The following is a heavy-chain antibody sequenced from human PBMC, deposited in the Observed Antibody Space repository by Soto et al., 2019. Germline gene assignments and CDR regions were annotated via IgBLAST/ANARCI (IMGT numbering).Heavy chain of an antibody. D-gene: IGHD3-10*01. Sequence: PAGSLKLASAASGFTFSTLMINGLRQTQGKGLEWVSYIGSGGSDIYYADSVKGRFSVSRDNARNSLYLQMNGLRGGVTAVYYCARQVLDYYSSYFDYWGQGTLVTGSS. CDR3: ARQVLDYYSSYFDY. CDR2: IGSGGSDI. CDR1: GFTFSTLM. V-gene: IGHV3-48*01. J-gene: IGHJ4*02.